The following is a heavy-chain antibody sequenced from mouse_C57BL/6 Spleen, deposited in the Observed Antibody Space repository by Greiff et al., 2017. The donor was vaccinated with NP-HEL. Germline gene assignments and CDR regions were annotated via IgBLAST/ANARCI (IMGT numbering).Heavy chain of an antibody. CDR1: GYTFTSYW. V-gene: IGHV1-64*01. Sequence: QVQLQQPGAELVKPGASVKLSCKASGYTFTSYWMHWVKQRPGQGLEWIGMIHPNSGSTNYNEKFKSKATLTVDKSSSTAYMQLSSLTSEDSAVYYCAPSYDYDWAMDYWGQGTSVTVSS. CDR2: IHPNSGST. CDR3: APSYDYDWAMDY. J-gene: IGHJ4*01. D-gene: IGHD2-4*01.